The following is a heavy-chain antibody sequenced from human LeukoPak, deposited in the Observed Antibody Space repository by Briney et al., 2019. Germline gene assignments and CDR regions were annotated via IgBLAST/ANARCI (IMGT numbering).Heavy chain of an antibody. J-gene: IGHJ5*02. CDR1: GYTFTAYY. CDR2: INPNSGGT. Sequence: ASVKVSCKASGYTFTAYYMHWVRQAPGQGLEWMGWINPNSGGTNYAQKFQGRVAMTRDTSISTAYMDLSGLRSDDTAVYYCAKDLSRFGELFWFDPWGQGTLVTVSS. D-gene: IGHD3-10*01. V-gene: IGHV1-2*02. CDR3: AKDLSRFGELFWFDP.